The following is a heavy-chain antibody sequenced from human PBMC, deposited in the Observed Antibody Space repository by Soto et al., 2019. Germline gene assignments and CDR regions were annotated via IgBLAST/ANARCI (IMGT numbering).Heavy chain of an antibody. D-gene: IGHD3-3*01. Sequence: PGGSLRLSCAASGFTFSTYAMTWVRQGPGKGLEYLSAISGSGGTTYYPDSVKGRFTISRDNSKTTLYLQMNSLRAEDTAVYYSGKDRDDFEMVEVFDIGGKGKMVTVSS. CDR3: GKDRDDFEMVEVFDI. CDR2: ISGSGGTT. V-gene: IGHV3-23*01. CDR1: GFTFSTYA. J-gene: IGHJ3*02.